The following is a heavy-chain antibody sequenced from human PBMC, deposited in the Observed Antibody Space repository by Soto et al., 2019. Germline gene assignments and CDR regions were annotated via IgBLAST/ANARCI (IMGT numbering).Heavy chain of an antibody. D-gene: IGHD3-10*01. J-gene: IGHJ4*02. Sequence: VHLLESGGGLVQPGGSLRLSCAASGFSFSSYAMSWVRQAPGKGLEWVSSISGSGANTYYVDSVKGRFTVSRDNSKNTLYLQRSSLRGEDTAVYKCAKAAAYHGSASYFPFDDWGLGTRVTVSS. V-gene: IGHV3-23*01. CDR2: ISGSGANT. CDR1: GFSFSSYA. CDR3: AKAAAYHGSASYFPFDD.